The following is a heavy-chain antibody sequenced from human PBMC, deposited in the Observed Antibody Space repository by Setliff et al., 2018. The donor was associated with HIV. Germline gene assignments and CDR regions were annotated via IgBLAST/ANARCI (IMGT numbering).Heavy chain of an antibody. CDR3: ARDRCDSVKCYLYNWFDP. CDR2: INAGNGNT. D-gene: IGHD3-22*01. Sequence: ASVKVSCKASGNTFTRYAMHWVRQAPGQRPEWMGWINAGNGNTKYSQKFQGRVTITRDTSASTAYMELSGLRSEDTAVYYCARDRCDSVKCYLYNWFDPWGQGTLVTVSS. V-gene: IGHV1-3*01. J-gene: IGHJ5*02. CDR1: GNTFTRYA.